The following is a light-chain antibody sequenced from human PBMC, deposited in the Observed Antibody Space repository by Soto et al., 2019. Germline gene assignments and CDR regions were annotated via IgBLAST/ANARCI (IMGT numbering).Light chain of an antibody. CDR1: SSNIGNNY. CDR2: DNN. V-gene: IGLV1-51*01. CDR3: GTWDSSLSVHV. Sequence: QSVLTQPPSVSAAPRQKVTISCSGSSSNIGNNYVSWYQQVPGTAPKLLIYDNNKRPSGNPDRFSGSKSGTSATLGISGLQTGEEADYYCGTWDSSLSVHVFGTGTKVTV. J-gene: IGLJ1*01.